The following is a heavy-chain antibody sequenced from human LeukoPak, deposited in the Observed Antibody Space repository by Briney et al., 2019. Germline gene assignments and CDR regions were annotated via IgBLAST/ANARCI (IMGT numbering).Heavy chain of an antibody. CDR1: GFTFSNYA. CDR3: AKDRNSEGGAAKNY. D-gene: IGHD1-26*01. V-gene: IGHV3-23*01. Sequence: GGSLRLSCAASGFTFSNYAMSWVRQAPGKGLEWVSTISGSGGSTYYADSVKGRVSVSRDNSKNTLYLQMNSLRAEDTAVYYCAKDRNSEGGAAKNYWGQGTLVTVSS. CDR2: ISGSGGST. J-gene: IGHJ4*02.